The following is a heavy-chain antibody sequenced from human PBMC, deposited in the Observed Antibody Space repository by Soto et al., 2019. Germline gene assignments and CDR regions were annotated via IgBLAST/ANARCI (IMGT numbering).Heavy chain of an antibody. CDR1: GGSFSGYY. V-gene: IGHV4-34*01. Sequence: PSDTLSLTCAVYGGSFSGYYWSWIRQPPGKGLEWIGEINHSGSTNYNPSLKSRVTISVDTSKNQFSLKLSSVTAADTAVYYCAREVRLALINYYYYYGMDVWGQGTTVTVSS. CDR2: INHSGST. J-gene: IGHJ6*02. D-gene: IGHD6-19*01. CDR3: AREVRLALINYYYYYGMDV.